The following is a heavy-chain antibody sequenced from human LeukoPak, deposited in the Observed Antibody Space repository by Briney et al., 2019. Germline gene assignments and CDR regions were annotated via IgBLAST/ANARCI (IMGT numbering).Heavy chain of an antibody. Sequence: GGSLRLSCAAAGFTFSSYAMSWLRQAPGKGLEWVSAISGSGGSTYYADSVKGRFTISRDNSKNTLYLQINSLRAEDTAVYYCANRAAAGVSWGQGTLVTVSS. CDR2: ISGSGGST. D-gene: IGHD6-13*01. CDR3: ANRAAAGVS. V-gene: IGHV3-23*01. CDR1: GFTFSSYA. J-gene: IGHJ5*02.